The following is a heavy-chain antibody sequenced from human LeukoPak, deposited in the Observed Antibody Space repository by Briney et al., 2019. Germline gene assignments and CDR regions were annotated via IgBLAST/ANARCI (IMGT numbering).Heavy chain of an antibody. V-gene: IGHV3-15*01. D-gene: IGHD3-16*02. CDR2: IKSKTDGGTT. CDR1: GFTFSNAW. J-gene: IGHJ5*02. CDR3: TTDRVGTMITFGGVITFNWFDP. Sequence: GGSLRLSCAASGFTFSNAWMSWVRQAPGKGLEWVGRIKSKTDGGTTDYAAPVKGRFTISRDDSKNTLYLQMNSLKTEDTAVYYCTTDRVGTMITFGGVITFNWFDPWGQGTLVSVSS.